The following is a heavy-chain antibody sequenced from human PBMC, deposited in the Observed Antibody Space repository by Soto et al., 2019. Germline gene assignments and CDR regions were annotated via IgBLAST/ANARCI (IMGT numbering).Heavy chain of an antibody. D-gene: IGHD6-13*01. V-gene: IGHV3-30*09. J-gene: IGHJ6*04. CDR3: ARDHHPNSWSGDSYYGMDV. CDR1: GFSFSWYA. CDR2: ISYDGSNK. Sequence: QVQLVESGGGVVQPGRSLRLSCAASGFSFSWYAMHWVRQAPGKGLEWVAVISYDGSNKYYADSVKGRFAISRDNSKNXLXXQMNRLKPEDTAVYYCARDHHPNSWSGDSYYGMDVWGKGTTVTVSS.